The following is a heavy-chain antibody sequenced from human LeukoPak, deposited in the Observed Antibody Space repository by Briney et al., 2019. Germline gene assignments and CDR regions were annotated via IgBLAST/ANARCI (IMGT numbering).Heavy chain of an antibody. Sequence: ASVKVSCKASGYTFTGFYMHWVRQAPGQGLEWMGWINPKRGDTIYAQKFQGSVTMTRDTSISTAYMELSSLRSEDTAVYYCARVSSSSWPEYFQHWGQGTLVTVSS. CDR1: GYTFTGFY. J-gene: IGHJ1*01. V-gene: IGHV1-2*02. CDR3: ARVSSSSWPEYFQH. D-gene: IGHD6-13*01. CDR2: INPKRGDT.